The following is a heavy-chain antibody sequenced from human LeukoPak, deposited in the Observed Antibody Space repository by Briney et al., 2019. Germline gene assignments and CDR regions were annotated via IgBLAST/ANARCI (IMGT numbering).Heavy chain of an antibody. Sequence: ASETLSLTGTVSGGSISSYFWNWIRQRPGKGLEWIGYIYYSGSTNYNPSLKSRVTISIDTSKNQFSLKLSSVTAADTAVYYCAIGIQVNYIYYYYMDVWGKGTTVTVSS. D-gene: IGHD5-24*01. J-gene: IGHJ6*03. CDR3: AIGIQVNYIYYYYMDV. CDR1: GGSISSYF. V-gene: IGHV4-59*01. CDR2: IYYSGST.